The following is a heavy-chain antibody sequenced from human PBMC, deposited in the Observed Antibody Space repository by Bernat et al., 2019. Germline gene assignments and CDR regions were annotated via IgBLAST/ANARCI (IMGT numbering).Heavy chain of an antibody. D-gene: IGHD3-10*01. CDR2: IREDGSEK. CDR3: ATNSDYKFDM. J-gene: IGHJ3*02. CDR1: GFTFSTYW. Sequence: EVQLVEFGGGLVQPGGSLRLSCAASGFTFSTYWMSWVRQAPGKGLERVANIREDGSEKFSVDSVKGRFTISRDNGKNSLYLQMNSLRAEDTAVYYCATNSDYKFDMWGQGTMVTVSS. V-gene: IGHV3-7*03.